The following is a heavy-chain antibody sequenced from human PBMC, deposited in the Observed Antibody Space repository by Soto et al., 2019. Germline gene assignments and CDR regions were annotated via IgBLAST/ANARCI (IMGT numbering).Heavy chain of an antibody. CDR3: ARRGSRSSYGY. D-gene: IGHD6-13*01. Sequence: QLQLQESGPGLVKPSETLSLTCTVSGGSISSSSYYWGWIRQPPGKGLEWIGSIYYSGSTYYNPSLQGRXTXSXHTSKNQSSLKLSSLTAADTAGYYCARRGSRSSYGYWGQGTLVTVSS. CDR1: GGSISSSSYY. V-gene: IGHV4-39*01. CDR2: IYYSGST. J-gene: IGHJ4*02.